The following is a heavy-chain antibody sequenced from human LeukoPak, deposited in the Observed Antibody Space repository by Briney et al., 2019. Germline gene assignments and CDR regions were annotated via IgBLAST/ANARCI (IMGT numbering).Heavy chain of an antibody. D-gene: IGHD3-16*01. J-gene: IGHJ5*02. CDR1: GFTFSSYE. Sequence: GGSLRLSGAASGFTFSSYEMNWVRQGPGKGLEWVSYISSSGSTIYYADSVKGRFTISRDDSKNTLYLHMNSLRVDDTATYYCARLVNYGDWFDPWGQGTLVTVSS. CDR2: ISSSGSTI. CDR3: ARLVNYGDWFDP. V-gene: IGHV3-48*03.